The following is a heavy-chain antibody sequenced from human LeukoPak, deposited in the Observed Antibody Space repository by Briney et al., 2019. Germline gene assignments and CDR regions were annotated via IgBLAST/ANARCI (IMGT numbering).Heavy chain of an antibody. J-gene: IGHJ4*02. CDR3: RKFYDRSGPHFDY. CDR1: GASISSYY. V-gene: IGHV4-59*01. D-gene: IGHD3-22*01. CDR2: IYYSGST. Sequence: PSETLSLTCTVSGASISSYYWSWIRQPPGKGLEWIGDIYYSGSTNYNPSLKSRVTISVDTSKNQFSLKLNSVTAADTAVYYCRKFYDRSGPHFDYWGQGTLVTVSS.